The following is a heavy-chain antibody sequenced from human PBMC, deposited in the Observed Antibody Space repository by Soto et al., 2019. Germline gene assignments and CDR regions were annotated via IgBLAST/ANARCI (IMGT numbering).Heavy chain of an antibody. CDR3: ARAPITMIVVAKPYFDY. J-gene: IGHJ4*02. D-gene: IGHD3-22*01. CDR2: ISSSGSTI. CDR1: GFTFSSYE. Sequence: PGGSLRLSCAASGFTFSSYEMNWVRQAPGKGLEWVSCISSSGSTIYYADSVKGRFTISRDNAKNSLYLQMNSLRAEDTAVYYCARAPITMIVVAKPYFDYWGQGTLVTVSS. V-gene: IGHV3-48*03.